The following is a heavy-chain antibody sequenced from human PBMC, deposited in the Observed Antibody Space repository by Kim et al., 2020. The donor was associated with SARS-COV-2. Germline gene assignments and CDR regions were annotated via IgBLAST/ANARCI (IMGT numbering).Heavy chain of an antibody. J-gene: IGHJ6*03. CDR2: ISYDGSNK. CDR1: GFTFSSYG. CDR3: AKDHYTASGGYMDV. Sequence: GGSLRLSCAASGFTFSSYGMHWVRQAPGKGLEWVAVISYDGSNKYYADSVKGRFTISRDNSKNTLYLQMNSLRAEDTAVYYCAKDHYTASGGYMDVWGKGTTVTVSS. V-gene: IGHV3-30*18. D-gene: IGHD3-10*01.